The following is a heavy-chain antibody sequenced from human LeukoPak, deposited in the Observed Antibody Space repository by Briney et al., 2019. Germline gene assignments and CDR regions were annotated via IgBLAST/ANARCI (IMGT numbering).Heavy chain of an antibody. CDR3: ARLNSGSYFPFDY. V-gene: IGHV4-38-2*01. CDR1: GYSISSGYY. D-gene: IGHD1-26*01. Sequence: SETLSLTCAVSGYSISSGYYWGWIRQPPGKGLEWIGSINHSGSTYYNPSLKSRVTISVDTSKNQFSLKLSSVTAADTAVYYCARLNSGSYFPFDYWGQGTLVTVSS. J-gene: IGHJ4*02. CDR2: INHSGST.